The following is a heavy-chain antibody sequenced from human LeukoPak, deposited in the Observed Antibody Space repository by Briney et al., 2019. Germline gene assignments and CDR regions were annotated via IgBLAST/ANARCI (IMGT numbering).Heavy chain of an antibody. CDR3: AKDLPDYGDYIEGY. CDR1: GFTFSSFG. J-gene: IGHJ4*02. V-gene: IGHV3-23*01. Sequence: GGSLSLSCAASGFTFSSFGMSWVRQAPGKGLEWVSTISGSGGIRDYAGSVKGRFTFSRDNSRNMVYLQMNSLRAEDTAVYYCAKDLPDYGDYIEGYWGQGTLVTVSS. D-gene: IGHD4-17*01. CDR2: ISGSGGIR.